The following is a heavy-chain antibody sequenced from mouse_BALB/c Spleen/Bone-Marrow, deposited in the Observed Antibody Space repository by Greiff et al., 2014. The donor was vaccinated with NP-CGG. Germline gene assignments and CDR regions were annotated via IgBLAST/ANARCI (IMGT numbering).Heavy chain of an antibody. CDR2: ISSGGSYT. D-gene: IGHD4-1*01. CDR3: ASLTGRDY. Sequence: EVMLVESGGGLVKPGGSLKLSCAASGFTFSGYAMSWVRQTPEKRLEWVATISSGGSYTYYPDSVKGRFTISRDNAKNTLYLQMSGLRSEDTAMYYCASLTGRDYWGQGTTLTVSA. CDR1: GFTFSGYA. J-gene: IGHJ2*01. V-gene: IGHV5-9-1*01.